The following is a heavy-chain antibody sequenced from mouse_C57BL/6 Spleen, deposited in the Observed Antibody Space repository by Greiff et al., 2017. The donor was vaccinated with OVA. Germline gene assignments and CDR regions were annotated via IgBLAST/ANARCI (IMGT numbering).Heavy chain of an antibody. CDR1: GYTFTSYW. CDR2: IYPGSGST. Sequence: QVQLQQPGAELVKPGASVKMSCKASGYTFTSYWITWVKQRPGQGLEWIGDIYPGSGSTNYNEKFKSKATLTVDTSSSTAYMQLSSLTSEDSAVYYCARQWTGYWYFDVWGTGTTVTVSS. D-gene: IGHD1-3*01. CDR3: ARQWTGYWYFDV. V-gene: IGHV1-55*01. J-gene: IGHJ1*03.